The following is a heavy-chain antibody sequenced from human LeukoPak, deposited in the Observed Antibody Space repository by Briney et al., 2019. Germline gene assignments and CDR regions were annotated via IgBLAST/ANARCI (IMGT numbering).Heavy chain of an antibody. Sequence: PSETLSLTCTVSGGSISSYYWSWIRQPPGKGLEWIGYIYYSGSTNYNPSLKSRVTISVDTSKNQFSLKLSSVTAADTAVYYCAREGEPYSSSWYGGTFDPWGQGTLVTVSS. D-gene: IGHD6-13*01. CDR1: GGSISSYY. J-gene: IGHJ5*02. V-gene: IGHV4-59*01. CDR3: AREGEPYSSSWYGGTFDP. CDR2: IYYSGST.